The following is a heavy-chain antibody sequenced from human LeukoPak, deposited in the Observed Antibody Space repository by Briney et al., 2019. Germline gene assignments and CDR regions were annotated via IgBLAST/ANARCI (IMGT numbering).Heavy chain of an antibody. CDR2: IKSKPDGGTI. J-gene: IGHJ4*02. CDR3: TTVGSAWNFDY. V-gene: IGHV3-15*01. CDR1: GFTFSNAW. D-gene: IGHD6-25*01. Sequence: GGSLRLSCAASGFTFSNAWMTWVRQAPGKGLEWVGRIKSKPDGGTIDYAAPVKGRFTISRDDSKDTLYLQMKSLKIEDAAVYYCTTVGSAWNFDYWGQGTLVTVPS.